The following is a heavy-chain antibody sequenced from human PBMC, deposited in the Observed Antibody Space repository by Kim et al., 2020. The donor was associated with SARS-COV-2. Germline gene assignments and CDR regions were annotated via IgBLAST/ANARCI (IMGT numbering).Heavy chain of an antibody. CDR2: MNPNSGNT. CDR3: ARSASFTCSSLSCPNYFDY. CDR1: GYTFTSYD. J-gene: IGHJ4*02. Sequence: ASVKVSCKASGYTFTSYDINWVRQATGQGLEWMGWMNPNSGNTDYAPKFQGRVTMTRDTSTSTVYMELSSLRSEDTAVYYCARSASFTCSSLSCPNYFDYCGQGTLVSVSS. V-gene: IGHV1-8*02. D-gene: IGHD2-2*01.